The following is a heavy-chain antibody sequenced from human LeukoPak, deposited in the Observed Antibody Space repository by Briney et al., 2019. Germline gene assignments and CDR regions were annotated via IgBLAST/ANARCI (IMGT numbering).Heavy chain of an antibody. D-gene: IGHD3-3*01. CDR2: MNPNSGNI. CDR1: GDSFTNYD. J-gene: IGHJ4*02. CDR3: VRTAGIFWSGAYYFDS. V-gene: IGHV1-8*01. Sequence: ASVKVSCKASGDSFTNYDINWVRQATGQGLEWMGWMNPNSGNIGYAQKFQGRLTIIRNTSINTSYMELRSLTSDDTAVYYCVRTAGIFWSGAYYFDSWGQGTLVTVSS.